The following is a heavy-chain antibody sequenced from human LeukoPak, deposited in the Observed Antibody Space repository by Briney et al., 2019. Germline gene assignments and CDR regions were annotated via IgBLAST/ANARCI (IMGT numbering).Heavy chain of an antibody. CDR1: GGSISSYY. J-gene: IGHJ4*02. D-gene: IGHD4-17*01. CDR2: IYYSGST. V-gene: IGHV4-59*01. Sequence: SETLSLTCTVSGGSISSYYRSWIRQPPGKGLEWVAYIYYSGSTNYNPSLKSRVTISVDTSKNQFTLKLNSETAADRAVYYCARDSDYAVDYWGQGTLVTVSS. CDR3: ARDSDYAVDY.